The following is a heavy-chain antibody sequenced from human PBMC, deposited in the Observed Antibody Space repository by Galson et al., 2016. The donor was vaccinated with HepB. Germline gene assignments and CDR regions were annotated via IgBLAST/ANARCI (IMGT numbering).Heavy chain of an antibody. D-gene: IGHD1-26*01. CDR1: GFTFSSYA. V-gene: IGHV3-23*01. CDR3: AKGHAANPGAPRVDY. CDR2: ISGSGST. J-gene: IGHJ4*02. Sequence: SLRLSCAASGFTFSSYAMTWVRQAPGEGLEWVSSISGSGSTYYADSVKGRFTISRDNSKNTLYLQMNSLRVEDTAVSYCAKGHAANPGAPRVDYWGRGTLVTVSS.